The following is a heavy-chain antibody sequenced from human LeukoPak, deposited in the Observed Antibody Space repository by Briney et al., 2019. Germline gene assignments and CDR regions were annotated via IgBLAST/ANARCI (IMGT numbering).Heavy chain of an antibody. V-gene: IGHV3-7*01. Sequence: PGGSLRLSCAASGFTFSSYWMSWVRQAPGKGLEWVANIKQDGSEKYYVDSVKGRFTISRDNAKNSLYLQMNSLRAEDTAVYYCVREGSYYDSSGYYYVYYFDYWGQGTLVTVSS. CDR2: IKQDGSEK. J-gene: IGHJ4*02. CDR3: VREGSYYDSSGYYYVYYFDY. D-gene: IGHD3-22*01. CDR1: GFTFSSYW.